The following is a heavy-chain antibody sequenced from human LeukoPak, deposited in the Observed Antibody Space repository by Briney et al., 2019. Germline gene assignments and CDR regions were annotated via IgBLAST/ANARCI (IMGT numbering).Heavy chain of an antibody. D-gene: IGHD6-13*01. Sequence: SETLSLTCAVYGGSFSGYYWGWIRQPPGKGLEWIGSIYYSGITYYNPSLKSRVTISVDTSKNQFSLKLSSVTAADTAVYYSARLVDSNWYHEVLLGRDYWGQGTLVTVSS. CDR3: ARLVDSNWYHEVLLGRDY. CDR1: GGSFSGYY. J-gene: IGHJ4*02. V-gene: IGHV4-39*01. CDR2: IYYSGIT.